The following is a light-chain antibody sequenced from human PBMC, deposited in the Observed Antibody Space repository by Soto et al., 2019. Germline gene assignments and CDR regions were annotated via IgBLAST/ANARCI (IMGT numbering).Light chain of an antibody. J-gene: IGKJ1*01. CDR2: AAS. Sequence: DIPMTQSPSSLSASVGDRVTITCRTSQSISSYLNWYQQKPGKAPQLLIYAASSFQSGVPSRVSGSGSGTDFTLTISSLQPEDFATYYCQQSYSTPHTFGQGTKVDIK. CDR3: QQSYSTPHT. V-gene: IGKV1-39*01. CDR1: QSISSY.